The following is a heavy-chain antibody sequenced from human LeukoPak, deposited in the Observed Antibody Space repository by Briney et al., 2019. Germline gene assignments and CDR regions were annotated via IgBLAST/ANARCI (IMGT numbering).Heavy chain of an antibody. Sequence: PSETLSLTCAVSGGSISSGGYSWSWIRRPPGKGLEWIGYIYHSGSTYYNPSLKSRVTMSVDRSKNQFSLKLSSVTAADRAVYYCARGDSSWYADYWGQGTLVTVSS. D-gene: IGHD6-13*01. CDR1: GGSISSGGYS. CDR3: ARGDSSWYADY. V-gene: IGHV4-30-2*01. J-gene: IGHJ4*02. CDR2: IYHSGST.